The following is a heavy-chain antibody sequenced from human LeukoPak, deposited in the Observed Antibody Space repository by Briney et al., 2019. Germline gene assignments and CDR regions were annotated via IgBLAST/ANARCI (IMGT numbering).Heavy chain of an antibody. CDR2: INPNSGGT. Sequence: ASVKVSCKASGYTFSGYYMHWVRQAPGQGLEWMGWINPNSGGTNYAQKLQGRVTMTRDTSISTAYMELSRLRYDDTAVYYCARARPDCGGDCYDNWFDPWGQGTLVTVSS. V-gene: IGHV1-2*02. D-gene: IGHD2-21*02. CDR1: GYTFSGYY. J-gene: IGHJ5*02. CDR3: ARARPDCGGDCYDNWFDP.